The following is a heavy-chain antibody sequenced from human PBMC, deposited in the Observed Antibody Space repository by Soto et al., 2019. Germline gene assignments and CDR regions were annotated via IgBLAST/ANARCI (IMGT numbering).Heavy chain of an antibody. Sequence: SETLSLTCTVSGGSISSYYWSWIRQPPGKGLEWIGYIYYSGSTNYNPSLKSRVTISVDTSKNQFSLKLNSVTAADTAVYYCARDLYSSSSDAFDIWGQGTMVTVSS. V-gene: IGHV4-59*01. CDR3: ARDLYSSSSDAFDI. D-gene: IGHD6-13*01. J-gene: IGHJ3*02. CDR1: GGSISSYY. CDR2: IYYSGST.